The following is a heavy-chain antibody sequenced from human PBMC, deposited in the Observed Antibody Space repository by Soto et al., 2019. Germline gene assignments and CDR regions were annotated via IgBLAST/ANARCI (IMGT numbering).Heavy chain of an antibody. CDR3: ARLGPLAYCGGDCYPQPVALGY. Sequence: GESLKISCKGSGYSFTSYWIGWVRQMPGKGLKWMGIIYPGDSDTRYSPSFQGQVTISADKSISTAYLQWSSLKASDTAMYYCARLGPLAYCGGDCYPQPVALGYWGQGTLVTVSS. J-gene: IGHJ4*02. CDR1: GYSFTSYW. D-gene: IGHD2-21*02. V-gene: IGHV5-51*01. CDR2: IYPGDSDT.